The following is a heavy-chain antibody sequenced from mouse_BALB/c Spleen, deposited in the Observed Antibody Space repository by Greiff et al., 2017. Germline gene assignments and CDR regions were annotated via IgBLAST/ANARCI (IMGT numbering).Heavy chain of an antibody. Sequence: VQLQQSGPGLVKPSQSLSLTCTVTGYSITSDYAWNWIRQFPGNKLEWMGYISYSGSTSYNPSLKSRISITRDTSKNQFFLQLNSVTTEDTATYYCARHYYGSSYDYAMDYWGQGTSVTVSS. CDR1: GYSITSDYA. D-gene: IGHD1-1*01. J-gene: IGHJ4*01. CDR3: ARHYYGSSYDYAMDY. CDR2: ISYSGST. V-gene: IGHV3-2*02.